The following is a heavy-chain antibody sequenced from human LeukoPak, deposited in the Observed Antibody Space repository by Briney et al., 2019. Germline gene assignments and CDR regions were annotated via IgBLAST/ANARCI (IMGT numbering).Heavy chain of an antibody. Sequence: GGSLRLSCAASGFTFSTYWMHWVRQVPGKGLVWVSRINTDGSSTSDADSVKGRFTISRDNAKNTLFLQMNSLRPEDTAIYYCARERGNVAAFDIWGQGTMVTVSS. CDR1: GFTFSTYW. CDR2: INTDGSST. CDR3: ARERGNVAAFDI. V-gene: IGHV3-74*01. D-gene: IGHD3-16*01. J-gene: IGHJ3*02.